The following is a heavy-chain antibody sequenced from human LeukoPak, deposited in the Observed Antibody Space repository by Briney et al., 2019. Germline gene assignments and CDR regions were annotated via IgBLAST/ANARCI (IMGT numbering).Heavy chain of an antibody. CDR1: GYTFTSYD. CDR2: MDPNSGNT. D-gene: IGHD3-22*01. CDR3: ARLDYYDTIGYDAFDI. Sequence: ASVKVSCKASGYTFTSYDINWVRQATGQGLEWMGRMDPNSGNTGYAQKFQGRVTMTRNTSISTAYMELSSLRSEDTAVYYCARLDYYDTIGYDAFDIWGQGTMVTVSS. J-gene: IGHJ3*02. V-gene: IGHV1-8*01.